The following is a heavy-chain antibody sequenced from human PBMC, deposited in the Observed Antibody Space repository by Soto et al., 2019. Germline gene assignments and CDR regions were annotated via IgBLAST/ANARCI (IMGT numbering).Heavy chain of an antibody. CDR3: ARDVGLLWFGELSRNFDY. CDR2: INAGNSNT. J-gene: IGHJ4*02. Sequence: ASVKVSCKASGYTFTSYAMHWVRQAPGQRLEWMGWINAGNSNTKYSQKFQGRVTITRDTSASTAYMELSSLRSEDTAVYYCARDVGLLWFGELSRNFDYWGQGTLVTVSS. V-gene: IGHV1-3*01. D-gene: IGHD3-10*01. CDR1: GYTFTSYA.